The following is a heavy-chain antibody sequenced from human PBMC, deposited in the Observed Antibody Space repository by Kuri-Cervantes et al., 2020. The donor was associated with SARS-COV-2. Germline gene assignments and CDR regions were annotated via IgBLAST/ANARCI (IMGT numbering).Heavy chain of an antibody. CDR2: INPNSGGT. CDR1: GYTFTGYY. D-gene: IGHD3-22*01. Sequence: ASVKVSCKASGYTFTGYYMHWVRQAPGQGLEWMGWINPNSGGTNYAQKFQGRATTTRDTSISTAYMELSRLRSDDTAVYYCARAAEDSSGYYYGVYDYWGQGTLVTVSS. CDR3: ARAAEDSSGYYYGVYDY. V-gene: IGHV1-2*02. J-gene: IGHJ4*02.